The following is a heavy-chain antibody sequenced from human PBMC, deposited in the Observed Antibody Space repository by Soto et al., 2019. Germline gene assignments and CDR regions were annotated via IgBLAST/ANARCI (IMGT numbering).Heavy chain of an antibody. D-gene: IGHD6-19*01. Sequence: EVQLVESGGGLVQPGGSLRLSCAASGFTFSSYSMNWVRQAPGKGLEWVSYISSSSSTIYYADSVKGRFTISRDNAKNSLYLQMNSLRAEDTAVYYCAREDSSGWYGDEYFQHWGQGTLVTVSS. CDR1: GFTFSSYS. CDR3: AREDSSGWYGDEYFQH. J-gene: IGHJ1*01. CDR2: ISSSSSTI. V-gene: IGHV3-48*01.